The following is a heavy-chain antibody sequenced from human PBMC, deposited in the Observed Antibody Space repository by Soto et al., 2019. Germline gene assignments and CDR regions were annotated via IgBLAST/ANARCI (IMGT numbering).Heavy chain of an antibody. Sequence: PGGSLRLSCAASGFTFSDYYMSWIRQAPGKGLEWVSYISSSGSTIYYADSVKGRFTISRDNAKNSLYLQMNSLRAEDTVVYYCASPILLTTYYFDYWGQGTLVTVSS. V-gene: IGHV3-11*01. CDR2: ISSSGSTI. J-gene: IGHJ4*02. CDR3: ASPILLTTYYFDY. CDR1: GFTFSDYY. D-gene: IGHD3-9*01.